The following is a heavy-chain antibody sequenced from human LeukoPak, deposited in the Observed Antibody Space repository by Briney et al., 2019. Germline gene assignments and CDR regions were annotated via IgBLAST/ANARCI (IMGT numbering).Heavy chain of an antibody. CDR1: GGTFSSYA. D-gene: IGHD3-10*01. CDR2: INPNSGGT. J-gene: IGHJ4*02. CDR3: ARDGYGSGSYHNGLWDY. V-gene: IGHV1-2*02. Sequence: GASVKVSCKASGGTFSSYAISWVRQAPGQGLEWMGWINPNSGGTNYAQKFQGRVTMTRDTSISTAYMELSRLRSDDTAVYYCARDGYGSGSYHNGLWDYWGQGTLVTVSS.